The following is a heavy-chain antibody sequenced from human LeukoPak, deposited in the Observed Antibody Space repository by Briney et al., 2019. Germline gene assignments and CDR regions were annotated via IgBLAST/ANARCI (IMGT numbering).Heavy chain of an antibody. Sequence: MTSETLSLTCTVSGGSISSSSYYWGWIRQPPGKGLEWIGSIYYSGSTYYNPSLKSRVTMSVDTSKNQFSLKLSSVTAADTAVYYCARDLDCSSTSCSDYWGQGTLVTVSS. CDR1: GGSISSSSYY. D-gene: IGHD2-2*01. V-gene: IGHV4-39*07. J-gene: IGHJ4*02. CDR2: IYYSGST. CDR3: ARDLDCSSTSCSDY.